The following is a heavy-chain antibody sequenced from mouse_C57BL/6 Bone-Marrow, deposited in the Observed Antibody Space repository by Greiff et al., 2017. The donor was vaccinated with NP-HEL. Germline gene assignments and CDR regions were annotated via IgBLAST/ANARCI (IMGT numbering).Heavy chain of an antibody. CDR1: GFTFSSYG. D-gene: IGHD1-1*01. CDR2: ISSGGSYT. J-gene: IGHJ2*01. CDR3: ARLYYGSSRDFDY. Sequence: EVQRVESGGDLVKPGGSLKLSCAASGFTFSSYGMSWVRQTPDKRLEWVATISSGGSYTYYPDSVKGRFTISRDNAKNTLYLQMSSLKSEDTAMYYCARLYYGSSRDFDYWGQGTTLTVSS. V-gene: IGHV5-6*01.